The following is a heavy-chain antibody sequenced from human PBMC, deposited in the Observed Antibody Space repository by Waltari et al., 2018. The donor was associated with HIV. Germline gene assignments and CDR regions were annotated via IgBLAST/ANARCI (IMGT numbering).Heavy chain of an antibody. CDR1: GGSFSGSY. J-gene: IGHJ6*02. CDR3: VRGYAAAAPYYGLDV. V-gene: IGHV4-34*02. Sequence: VRLESWGTGPLKPSETLSLSCSVSGGSFSGSYWSWIRQFPERGLEWIAEVNHVGSAKYNPSLESRVSISVDTSKKQFYLKVRSVTAADTAVYYCVRGYAAAAPYYGLDVWGQGTAVSVSS. CDR2: VNHVGSA. D-gene: IGHD6-13*01.